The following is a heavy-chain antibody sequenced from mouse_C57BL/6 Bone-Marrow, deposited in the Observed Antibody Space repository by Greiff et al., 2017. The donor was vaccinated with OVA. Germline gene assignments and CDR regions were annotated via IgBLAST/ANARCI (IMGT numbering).Heavy chain of an antibody. CDR3: ARFPHGAMDY. Sequence: VQLQESGAELVRPGTSVKESCKASGYAFTNYLIEWVKQRPGQGLEWIGVINPGSGGTNYNEKFKGKATLTADKSSSTAYMQLSSLTSEDSAVYFCARFPHGAMDYWGQGTSVTVSS. V-gene: IGHV1-54*01. J-gene: IGHJ4*01. CDR1: GYAFTNYL. CDR2: INPGSGGT.